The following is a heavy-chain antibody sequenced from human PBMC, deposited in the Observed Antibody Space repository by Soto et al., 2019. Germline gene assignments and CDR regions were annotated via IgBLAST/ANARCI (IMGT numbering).Heavy chain of an antibody. J-gene: IGHJ4*02. CDR3: ARSYDSSGRPRHYFDY. CDR1: GGSISSGGYS. Sequence: PSETLSLTCAVSGGSISSGGYSWSWIRQPPGKGLEWIGFIYYAGSTKYNPSLNSRVTISVDTSKNQFSLKLSSVTAADTAVYYCARSYDSSGRPRHYFDYWGQGALVTVSS. CDR2: IYYAGST. V-gene: IGHV4-61*08. D-gene: IGHD3-22*01.